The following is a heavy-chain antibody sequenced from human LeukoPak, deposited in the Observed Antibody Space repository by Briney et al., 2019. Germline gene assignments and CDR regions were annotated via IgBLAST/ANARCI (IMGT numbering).Heavy chain of an antibody. CDR2: LTSDGRTT. CDR3: ARAGQYRFDF. Sequence: GGSLRLSCEASGFTFSNYWMHWVRHAPGKGLLWVSRLTSDGRTTDYAESVKGRFIISRDNAKNTLYLQMNNLRVEDTAVYYCARAGQYRFDFWGQGTLVTDSS. CDR1: GFTFSNYW. D-gene: IGHD2/OR15-2a*01. V-gene: IGHV3-74*01. J-gene: IGHJ4*02.